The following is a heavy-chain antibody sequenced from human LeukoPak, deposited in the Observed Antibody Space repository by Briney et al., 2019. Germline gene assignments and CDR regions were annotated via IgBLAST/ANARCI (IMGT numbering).Heavy chain of an antibody. CDR1: GGSITSSSYY. CDR2: IYYSGST. CDR3: ARSIEAAGKLHFDY. J-gene: IGHJ4*02. D-gene: IGHD6-13*01. Sequence: SETLSLTCTVSGGSITSSSYYWGWIRQPPGKGLEWIGSIYYSGSTYYNPSLKSRVTISVDTSKNQFSLKLSSVTAADTAVYYCARSIEAAGKLHFDYWGQGTLVTVSS. V-gene: IGHV4-39*01.